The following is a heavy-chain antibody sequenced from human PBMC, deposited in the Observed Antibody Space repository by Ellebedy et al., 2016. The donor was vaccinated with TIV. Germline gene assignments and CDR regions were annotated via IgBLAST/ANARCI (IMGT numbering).Heavy chain of an antibody. V-gene: IGHV3-21*01. CDR3: AREGPGYDY. D-gene: IGHD3-9*01. Sequence: GESLKISXAASGFTFSSYSMNWVRQAPGKGLEWVSSISSSGNYIYYADSVKGRFTISRDNAKNSLYLQMNSLRAEDTAVYYCAREGPGYDYWGQGTLVTVSS. CDR2: ISSSGNYI. J-gene: IGHJ4*02. CDR1: GFTFSSYS.